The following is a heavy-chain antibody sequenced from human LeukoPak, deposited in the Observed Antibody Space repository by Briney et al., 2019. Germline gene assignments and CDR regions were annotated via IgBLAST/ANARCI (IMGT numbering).Heavy chain of an antibody. CDR1: GGSSSGYY. CDR2: INHSGST. D-gene: IGHD3-10*01. CDR3: ARSMVRGVRFS. J-gene: IGHJ5*02. V-gene: IGHV4-34*01. Sequence: SETLSLTCAVYGGSSSGYYWSWIRQPPGKGLEWIGEINHSGSTNYNPSLKSRVTISVDTSKNQFSLKLSSVTAADTAVYYCARSMVRGVRFSWGQGTLVTVSS.